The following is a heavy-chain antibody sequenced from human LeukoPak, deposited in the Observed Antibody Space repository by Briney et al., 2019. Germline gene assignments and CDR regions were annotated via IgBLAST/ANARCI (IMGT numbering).Heavy chain of an antibody. Sequence: PGRSLRLSCAASGFTFSSYAMHWVRQAPGKGLEWVAVISYDGSNKYYADSVKGRFTISRDNSKNKLYLQMNSLRAEDTAVYYCARDLVGGLWFGDLGCFDYWGQGTLVTVSS. CDR1: GFTFSSYA. V-gene: IGHV3-30-3*01. CDR2: ISYDGSNK. J-gene: IGHJ4*02. D-gene: IGHD3-10*01. CDR3: ARDLVGGLWFGDLGCFDY.